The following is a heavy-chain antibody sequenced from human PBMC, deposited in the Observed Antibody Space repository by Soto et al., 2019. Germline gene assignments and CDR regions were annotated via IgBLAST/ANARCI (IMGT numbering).Heavy chain of an antibody. J-gene: IGHJ1*01. CDR2: IIPIFGTA. Sequence: SVKVSCKASGGTFSSYAISWVRQAPGQGLEWMGGIIPIFGTANYAQKFQGRVTITADESTSTAYMELSSLRSEDTAVYYCARDVLGYCSSTSCPQYQHWRQGTLVTVSS. V-gene: IGHV1-69*13. CDR1: GGTFSSYA. D-gene: IGHD2-2*01. CDR3: ARDVLGYCSSTSCPQYQH.